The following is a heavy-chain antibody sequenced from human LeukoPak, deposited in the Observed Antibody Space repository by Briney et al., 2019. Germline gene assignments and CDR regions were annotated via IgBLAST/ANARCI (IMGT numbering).Heavy chain of an antibody. Sequence: ETLSLTCAVYGGSFSGHYWTWIRQPPGKGLEWIGEINHSGSTNYNPSLKSRVTISVDTSKNQFSLKLSSVTAADTAMYYCARYQLLQYYYYGMDVWGQGTTVTVSS. CDR3: ARYQLLQYYYYGMDV. CDR2: INHSGST. CDR1: GGSFSGHY. V-gene: IGHV4-34*01. D-gene: IGHD2-2*01. J-gene: IGHJ6*02.